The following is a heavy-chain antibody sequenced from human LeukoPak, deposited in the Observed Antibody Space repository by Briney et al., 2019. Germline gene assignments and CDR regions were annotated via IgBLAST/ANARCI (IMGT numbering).Heavy chain of an antibody. Sequence: SETLSLTCTVSGGSLNSYYWSWIRQPAGKGLQWIGRIYPSGSINYNPSLKSRVTMSVDTSKNQFSLKLTSVTAADTGVYYCARDASGEIDFWGQGTLVTVSS. CDR3: ARDASGEIDF. J-gene: IGHJ4*02. CDR2: IYPSGSI. D-gene: IGHD3-10*01. V-gene: IGHV4-4*07. CDR1: GGSLNSYY.